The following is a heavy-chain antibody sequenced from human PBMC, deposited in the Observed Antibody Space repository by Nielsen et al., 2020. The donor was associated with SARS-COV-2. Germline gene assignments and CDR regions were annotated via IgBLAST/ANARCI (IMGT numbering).Heavy chain of an antibody. J-gene: IGHJ3*02. CDR1: GGSISSGGYS. CDR3: ARGGRITFGGADDAFDI. V-gene: IGHV4-30-2*01. Sequence: SQTLSLTCAVSGGSISSGGYSWSWIRQPPGKGLEWIGYIYHSGRTYYNPSLKSRVTISVDRSKNQFSLKLSSVAAADTAVYYCARGGRITFGGADDAFDIWGQGTMVTVSS. D-gene: IGHD3-16*01. CDR2: IYHSGRT.